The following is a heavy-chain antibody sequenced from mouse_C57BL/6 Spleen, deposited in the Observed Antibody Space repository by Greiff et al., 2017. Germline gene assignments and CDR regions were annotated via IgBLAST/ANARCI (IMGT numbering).Heavy chain of an antibody. D-gene: IGHD1-1*01. CDR3: ARDSVAAMDY. CDR2: ISYDGSN. Sequence: DVQLQESGPGLVKPSQSLSLTCSVTGYSITSGYYWNWIRQFPGNKLEWMGYISYDGSNNYNPSLKNRISITRDTSKNQFFLKLNSVTTEDTATYYCARDSVAAMDYWGQGTSVTVSS. CDR1: GYSITSGYY. V-gene: IGHV3-6*01. J-gene: IGHJ4*01.